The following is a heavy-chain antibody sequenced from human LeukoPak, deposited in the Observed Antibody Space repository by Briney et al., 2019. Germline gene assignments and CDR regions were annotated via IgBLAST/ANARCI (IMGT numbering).Heavy chain of an antibody. V-gene: IGHV1-69*13. CDR1: GGTFSSYA. Sequence: SVKVSCKASGGTFSSYAISWVRQAPGQGLEWMGGIIPIFGTANYAQKFQGRVTITADESTSTAYMELSSLRSEDTAVYYCASGTGSSSWYVGYYYWGQGTLVTVSS. D-gene: IGHD6-13*01. J-gene: IGHJ4*02. CDR2: IIPIFGTA. CDR3: ASGTGSSSWYVGYYY.